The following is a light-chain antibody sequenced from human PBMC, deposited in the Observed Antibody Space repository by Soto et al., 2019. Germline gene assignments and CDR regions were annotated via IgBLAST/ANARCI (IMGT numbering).Light chain of an antibody. J-gene: IGKJ5*01. CDR3: QQYGSSKIT. CDR1: QSVSGSY. V-gene: IGKV3-20*01. CDR2: GAS. Sequence: EIVLTQSPGTLSLSPGERATLSCRASQSVSGSYLAWYQQKPGQAPRLLIYGASNRATGIPDRFSGSGSGTDFTLTISRLEPEDFAVYYCQQYGSSKITFGQGTRLEIK.